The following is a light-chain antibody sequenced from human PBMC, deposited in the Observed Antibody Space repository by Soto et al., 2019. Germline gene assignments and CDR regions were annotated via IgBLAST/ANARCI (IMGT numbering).Light chain of an antibody. J-gene: IGLJ3*02. CDR2: DNT. V-gene: IGLV2-14*03. CDR3: QSYDNTLGGWV. CDR1: SSDIGAYDY. Sequence: QSVLTQPASVSGSPGQSITISCSGTSSDIGAYDYVSWYQQHPGRAPKLIIYDNTDRASGVPDRFSASKSGSSASLAITGLQAEDAATYCCQSYDNTLGGWVFGGGTKLTVL.